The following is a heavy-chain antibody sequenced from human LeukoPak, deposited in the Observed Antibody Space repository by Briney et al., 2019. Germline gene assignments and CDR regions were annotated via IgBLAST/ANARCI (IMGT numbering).Heavy chain of an antibody. Sequence: PGGSLRLSCAASGFTFSSYWMHWVRQAPVKGLVWVSRINTDGSSTSYADSVKGRFTISRDNAKNTLYLQMNSLRAEDTAVYYCARWAGAYHYYMDVWGKGTTVTVSS. CDR2: INTDGSST. CDR1: GFTFSSYW. CDR3: ARWAGAYHYYMDV. D-gene: IGHD1-26*01. J-gene: IGHJ6*03. V-gene: IGHV3-74*01.